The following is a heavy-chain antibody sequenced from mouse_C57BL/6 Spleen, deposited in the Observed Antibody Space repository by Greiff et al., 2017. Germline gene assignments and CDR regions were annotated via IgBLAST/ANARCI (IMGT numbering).Heavy chain of an antibody. CDR2: INPSNGGT. CDR1: GYTFTSYW. D-gene: IGHD1-1*01. Sequence: QVQLQQPGTELVKPGASVKLSCKASGYTFTSYWMHWVKQRPGQGLEWIGNINPSNGGTNYNEKFKSKATLTVDKYSSTVYMQLSSLTSEDSAVYYGAGYYYGSSFYAMDYWGQGTSVTVSS. V-gene: IGHV1-53*01. J-gene: IGHJ4*01. CDR3: AGYYYGSSFYAMDY.